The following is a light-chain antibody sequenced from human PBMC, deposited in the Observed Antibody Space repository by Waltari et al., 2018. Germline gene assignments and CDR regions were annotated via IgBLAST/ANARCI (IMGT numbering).Light chain of an antibody. CDR3: QQYYRIPPT. V-gene: IGKV4-1*01. J-gene: IGKJ1*01. Sequence: IVMTQSPDFMAVSLGEGATINCKSSQSALYSSNTKNYLAWYQQKPGQHPKLLIYWASTQESGVPDRFSGSESATNFTHASICLQAGDGAIYYYQQYYRIPPTFGQGAKVE. CDR2: WAS. CDR1: QSALYSSNTKNY.